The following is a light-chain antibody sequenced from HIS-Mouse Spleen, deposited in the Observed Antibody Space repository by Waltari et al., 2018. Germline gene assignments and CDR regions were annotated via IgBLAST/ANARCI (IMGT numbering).Light chain of an antibody. CDR2: WAS. Sequence: DIVMTQSPDSLAVFLGERATINCKSSQSVLYSSNNKNYLAWYQQKPGQPPKLLIYWASTRESGVPDRFSGSGSGTDLTLTISSLQAEDVAVYYCQQYYSTPRTFGQGTKLEIK. CDR3: QQYYSTPRT. J-gene: IGKJ2*01. V-gene: IGKV4-1*01. CDR1: QSVLYSSNNKNY.